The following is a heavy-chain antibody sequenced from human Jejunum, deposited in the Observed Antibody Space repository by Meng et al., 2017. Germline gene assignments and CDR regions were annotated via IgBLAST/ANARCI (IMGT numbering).Heavy chain of an antibody. CDR1: GGSISNYY. CDR2: IHYTGSS. J-gene: IGHJ4*02. D-gene: IGHD2-8*01. V-gene: IGHV4-59*01. CDR3: AKYCTTGKCLDY. Sequence: SETLSLTCTVSGGSISNYYWSWIRQSPGKGLEWIGYIHYTGSSNYNPSLKSRVTISRDTSKNQFSLKLSSVTAADTALYYCAKYCTTGKCLDYWGQGTLGTVSS.